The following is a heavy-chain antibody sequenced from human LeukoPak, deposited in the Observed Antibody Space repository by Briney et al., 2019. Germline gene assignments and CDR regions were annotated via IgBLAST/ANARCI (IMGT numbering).Heavy chain of an antibody. J-gene: IGHJ5*02. V-gene: IGHV1-69*13. CDR3: AAANRIVVVPAAMVNWFDP. CDR1: GGTFSSYA. Sequence: SVKVSCTASGGTFSSYAISWVRQAPGQGLEWMGGIIPIFGTANYAQKFQGRVTITADESTSTAYMELSSLRSEDTAVYYCAAANRIVVVPAAMVNWFDPWGQGTLVTVSS. D-gene: IGHD2-2*01. CDR2: IIPIFGTA.